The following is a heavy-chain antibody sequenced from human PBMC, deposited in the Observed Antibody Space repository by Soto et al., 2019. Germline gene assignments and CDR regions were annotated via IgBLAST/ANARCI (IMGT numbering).Heavy chain of an antibody. V-gene: IGHV1-2*02. Sequence: QVQLVQSGAEVKKPGASVKVSCKASGYTFNAHYIHWVRQAPGQGLEWMGWIKPNGGGTSYAQKFRGRLTMTRDTSLTTAYIDLARLPSDDTAVYYCARDLSGDYYFDFWGQGTQVTVSS. CDR1: GYTFNAHY. J-gene: IGHJ4*02. CDR2: IKPNGGGT. CDR3: ARDLSGDYYFDF. D-gene: IGHD3-9*01.